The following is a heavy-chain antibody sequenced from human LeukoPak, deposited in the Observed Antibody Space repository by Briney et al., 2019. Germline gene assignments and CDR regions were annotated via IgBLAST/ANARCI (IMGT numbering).Heavy chain of an antibody. CDR1: GFTFSSYA. V-gene: IGHV3-23*01. CDR3: AKDAPTPTGHHYYDFWSGHAGPTWAFDI. D-gene: IGHD3-3*01. Sequence: GGSLRLSCAASGFTFSSYAMSWVRQAPGKGLEWVSAISGSGGSTYYADSVKGRFTISRDNSKNTLYLQMNSLRAEDTAVYYCAKDAPTPTGHHYYDFWSGHAGPTWAFDIWGQGTMVTVSS. J-gene: IGHJ3*02. CDR2: ISGSGGST.